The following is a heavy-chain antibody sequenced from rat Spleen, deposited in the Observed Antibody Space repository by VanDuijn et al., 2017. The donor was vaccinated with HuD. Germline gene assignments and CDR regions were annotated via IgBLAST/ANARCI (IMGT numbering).Heavy chain of an antibody. V-gene: IGHV2-6*01. CDR1: GFSLTSYT. Sequence: QVQLKESGPGLVQPSQTLSLTCTVSGFSLTSYTLSWVRQSPGKGLEWIGAISSGGTSYYNSVLNPRVSISRDISKSQVFLKMNSLQTEDTAMYFCARGWERVAYWGQGTLVTVSS. CDR2: ISSGGTS. J-gene: IGHJ3*01. CDR3: ARGWERVAY. D-gene: IGHD5-1*01.